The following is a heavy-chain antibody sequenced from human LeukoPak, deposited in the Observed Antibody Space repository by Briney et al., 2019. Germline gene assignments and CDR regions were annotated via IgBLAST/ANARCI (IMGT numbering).Heavy chain of an antibody. CDR3: ARALGYCSSTSCSYHYYYYGMDV. V-gene: IGHV4-34*01. Sequence: SETLSLTCAVYGGSFSGYYWSWIRQPPGKGLERIGGINHSGSTNYNPSLKSRVTISVDTSKNQFSLKLSSVTAADTAVYYCARALGYCSSTSCSYHYYYYGMDVWGQGTTVTVSS. J-gene: IGHJ6*02. CDR2: INHSGST. D-gene: IGHD2-2*01. CDR1: GGSFSGYY.